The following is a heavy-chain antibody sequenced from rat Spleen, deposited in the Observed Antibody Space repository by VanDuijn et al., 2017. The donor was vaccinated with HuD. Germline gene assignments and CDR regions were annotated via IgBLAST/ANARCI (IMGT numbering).Heavy chain of an antibody. CDR3: VRHGYTRYYFDY. Sequence: EVQLVESGGGLVQPGRSLKLSCVASGFTFNNYWMTWIRQAPGKGLEWVASISNAGDTYYPDSVKGRFSISRENAKSTTYLQMDSLRSEDTASYYCVRHGYTRYYFDYWGQGVMVTVSS. D-gene: IGHD1-9*01. J-gene: IGHJ2*01. V-gene: IGHV5-31*01. CDR1: GFTFNNYW. CDR2: ISNAGDT.